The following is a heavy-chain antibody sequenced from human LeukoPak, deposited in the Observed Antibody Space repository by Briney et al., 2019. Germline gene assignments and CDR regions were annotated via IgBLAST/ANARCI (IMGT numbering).Heavy chain of an antibody. Sequence: GGSLRLSCAASVFTFNNYGMHGVRQAPGKGREWVTLIQPDGNDKYYADSVKGRFTVSRDNSKNTLYLQLNSLRAEDTAVYYCAKRDAVTEFDYWGQGTLVTVSS. D-gene: IGHD2-21*02. CDR3: AKRDAVTEFDY. CDR2: IQPDGNDK. V-gene: IGHV3-30*02. CDR1: VFTFNNYG. J-gene: IGHJ4*02.